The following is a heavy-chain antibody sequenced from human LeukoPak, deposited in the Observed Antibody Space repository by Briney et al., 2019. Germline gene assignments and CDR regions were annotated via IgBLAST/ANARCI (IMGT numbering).Heavy chain of an antibody. CDR2: INPSGGST. D-gene: IGHD3-3*01. Sequence: GASVKVSCKASGYTFTSYYMHWVRQAPGQGLEWMGIINPSGGSTSYAQKFQGRVTMTRDTSTRTVYMELSSLRSEDTAVYYCARDHIGTGITIFGVVKSWFDPWGQGTLVTVSS. J-gene: IGHJ5*02. V-gene: IGHV1-46*01. CDR1: GYTFTSYY. CDR3: ARDHIGTGITIFGVVKSWFDP.